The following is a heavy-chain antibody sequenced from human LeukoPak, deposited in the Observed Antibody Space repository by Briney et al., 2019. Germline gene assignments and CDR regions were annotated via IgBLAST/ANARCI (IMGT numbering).Heavy chain of an antibody. J-gene: IGHJ3*02. D-gene: IGHD3-3*01. CDR1: GGSISSYY. CDR3: ARIRTIFGVVIMYAFDI. V-gene: IGHV4-4*07. CDR2: IYTSGST. Sequence: SETLSLTCTVSGGSISSYYWSWIRQPAGKGLEWIGRIYTSGSTNYNPSLKSRVTMSVDTSKNQFSLKLSSVTAADTAVYYCARIRTIFGVVIMYAFDIWGQGTMVTVSS.